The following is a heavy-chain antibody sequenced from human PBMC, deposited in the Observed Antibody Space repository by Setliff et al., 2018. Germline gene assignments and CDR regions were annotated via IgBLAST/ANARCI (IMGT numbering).Heavy chain of an antibody. V-gene: IGHV4-59*01. Sequence: SETLSLTSTVSGGSIGSSFWNWIRQSPGKGLEWIGYKSNRGDTNSNPSLRSRLTMSVDTSKSQFSLNLTSVTAADTAVYFCARAVDSSGYFPYWYFDLWGRGARVTVPQ. D-gene: IGHD3-22*01. CDR1: GGSIGSSF. J-gene: IGHJ2*01. CDR3: ARAVDSSGYFPYWYFDL. CDR2: KSNRGDT.